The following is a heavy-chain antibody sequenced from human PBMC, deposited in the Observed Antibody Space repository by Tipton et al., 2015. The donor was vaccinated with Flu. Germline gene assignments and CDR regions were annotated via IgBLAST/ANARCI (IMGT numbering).Heavy chain of an antibody. J-gene: IGHJ5*02. CDR1: GDSIRSSNYY. D-gene: IGHD4-11*01. CDR3: ARRDYSNYVSEPKNRFDP. Sequence: GLVKPSETLSLTCGVSGDSIRSSNYYWGWIRQPPGKGLEWIGNTFHSGNTYVNPSLKSRVTISIDTSRNQLSLRLGSVTAADTAVYYCARRDYSNYVSEPKNRFDPWGQGALVTVSS. V-gene: IGHV4-39*07. CDR2: TFHSGNT.